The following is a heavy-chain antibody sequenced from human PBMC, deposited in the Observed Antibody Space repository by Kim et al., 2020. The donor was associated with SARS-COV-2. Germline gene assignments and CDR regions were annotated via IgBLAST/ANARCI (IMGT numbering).Heavy chain of an antibody. Sequence: SQTLSLTCAISGDSVSSNSAAWNWIRQSPSRGLEWLARTYFRSKWYKDYAVSVKSRIIINPDTSKNQFSLQLNSVTLEDTAVYYCAREQRDSGNYGMDVWGQGTTVTVSS. CDR2: TYFRSKWYK. D-gene: IGHD5-12*01. CDR3: AREQRDSGNYGMDV. J-gene: IGHJ6*02. CDR1: GDSVSSNSAA. V-gene: IGHV6-1*01.